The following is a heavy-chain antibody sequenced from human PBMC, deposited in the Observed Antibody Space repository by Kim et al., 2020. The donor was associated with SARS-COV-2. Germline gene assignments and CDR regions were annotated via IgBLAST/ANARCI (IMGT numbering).Heavy chain of an antibody. J-gene: IGHJ6*02. D-gene: IGHD1-7*01. Sequence: SETLSLTCAVYGGSFSGYYWSWIRQPPGKGLEWIGEINHSGSTNYNPSLKSRVTISVDTSKNQFSLKLSSVTAADTAVYYCARVRGGGITGTTYYYYYYGMDVWGQGTTVTVSS. CDR1: GGSFSGYY. CDR2: INHSGST. V-gene: IGHV4-34*01. CDR3: ARVRGGGITGTTYYYYYYGMDV.